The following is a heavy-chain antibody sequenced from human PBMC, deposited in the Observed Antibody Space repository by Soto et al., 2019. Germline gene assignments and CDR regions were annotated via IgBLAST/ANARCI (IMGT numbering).Heavy chain of an antibody. Sequence: QVQLVQSGAEVKKPGSSVKVSCKASGGTFSSYAISWVRQAPGQGLEWMGGIIPIFGTANYAQKFQGRVTITADKSTSTAYMELSSLRSEDTAVYYCARGGHYDILTGYSRGGFDPWGQGTLVTVSS. D-gene: IGHD3-9*01. CDR1: GGTFSSYA. CDR2: IIPIFGTA. CDR3: ARGGHYDILTGYSRGGFDP. V-gene: IGHV1-69*06. J-gene: IGHJ5*02.